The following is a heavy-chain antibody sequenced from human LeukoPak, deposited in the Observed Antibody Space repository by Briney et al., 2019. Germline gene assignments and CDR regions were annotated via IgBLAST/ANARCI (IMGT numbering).Heavy chain of an antibody. J-gene: IGHJ4*02. D-gene: IGHD6-19*01. CDR3: ARSIAVAGPYYFDY. Sequence: PGGSLRLSCAASGFIFSSYGMHWVRQAPGKGLEYVSVISSNGDSTYYANSVKGRFTISRDNSKNMVYLQMGSLRAEDMAVYYCARSIAVAGPYYFDYWGQGTLVTVSS. V-gene: IGHV3-64*01. CDR1: GFIFSSYG. CDR2: ISSNGDST.